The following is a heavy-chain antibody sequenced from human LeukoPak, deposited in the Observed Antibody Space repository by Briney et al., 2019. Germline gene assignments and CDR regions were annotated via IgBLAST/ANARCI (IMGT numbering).Heavy chain of an antibody. CDR1: GFTFSNYG. Sequence: PGGSLRLSCAGAGFTFSNYGMSWVRQAPGKGLEWVSVINRSGTETYHADSVRGRFTIPRDNAKNTLYLQMNSLRAEDTAVYYCAKKSPDSSGNPAYDWGQGTLVTVSS. V-gene: IGHV3-23*05. CDR3: AKKSPDSSGNPAYD. D-gene: IGHD4-23*01. J-gene: IGHJ4*02. CDR2: INRSGTET.